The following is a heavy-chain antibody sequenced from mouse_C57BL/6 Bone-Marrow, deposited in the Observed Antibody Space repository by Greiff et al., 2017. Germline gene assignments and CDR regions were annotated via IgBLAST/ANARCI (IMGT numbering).Heavy chain of an antibody. J-gene: IGHJ1*03. CDR1: GIDFSRYW. V-gene: IGHV4-1*01. CDR2: INPDSSTI. D-gene: IGHD1-1*01. Sequence: DVKLVESGGGLVQPGGSLKLSCAASGIDFSRYWMSWVRRAPGKGLEWIGEINPDSSTINYAPSLKDKFIISRDNAKNTLYLQMSKVRSEDTALXYCARHDTTVVPYWYFDVWGTGTTVTVSS. CDR3: ARHDTTVVPYWYFDV.